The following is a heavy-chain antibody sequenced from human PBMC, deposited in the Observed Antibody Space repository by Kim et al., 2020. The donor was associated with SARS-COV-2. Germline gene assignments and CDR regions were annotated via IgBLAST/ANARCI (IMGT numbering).Heavy chain of an antibody. CDR3: AKRMVRGVIIYHYYYYGMDV. D-gene: IGHD3-10*01. CDR1: GFTFSSYA. Sequence: GGSLRLSCAASGFTFSSYAMSWVRQAPGKGLEWVSAISGSGGSTYYADSVKGRFTISRDNSKNTLYLQMNSLRAEDTAVYYCAKRMVRGVIIYHYYYYGMDVWGQGTTVTVSS. J-gene: IGHJ6*02. CDR2: ISGSGGST. V-gene: IGHV3-23*01.